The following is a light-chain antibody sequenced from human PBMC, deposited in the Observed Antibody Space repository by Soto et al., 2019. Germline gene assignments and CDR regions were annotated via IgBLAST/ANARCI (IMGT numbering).Light chain of an antibody. CDR3: GTWDSDLSAWV. CDR1: SSNIENNY. J-gene: IGLJ3*02. CDR2: ETN. V-gene: IGLV1-51*02. Sequence: QSVLTQPPSVSAAPGQKVTISCSGSSSNIENNYVSWYQQLPGTAPKLLIFETNKRPAGIPDRFSGSKSGTSATLGITGLQTGDEADYYCGTWDSDLSAWVFGGVTKVPVL.